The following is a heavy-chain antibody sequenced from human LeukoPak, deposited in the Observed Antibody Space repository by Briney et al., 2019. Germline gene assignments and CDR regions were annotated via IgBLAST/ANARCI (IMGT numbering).Heavy chain of an antibody. D-gene: IGHD6-19*01. CDR1: GFTFSSYW. Sequence: PGGSLRLSCAASGFTFSSYWMSWVRQAPGKGLEWVANIKQDGSEKYYVDSVKGRFTISRDNAKNSLYLQMNSLGAEDTAVYYCARLSSGWRLSSFDYWGQGTLVTVSS. CDR2: IKQDGSEK. J-gene: IGHJ4*02. V-gene: IGHV3-7*01. CDR3: ARLSSGWRLSSFDY.